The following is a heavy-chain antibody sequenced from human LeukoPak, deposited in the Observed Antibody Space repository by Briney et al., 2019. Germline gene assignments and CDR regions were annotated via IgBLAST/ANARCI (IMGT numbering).Heavy chain of an antibody. CDR2: ISSSGSTI. D-gene: IGHD5-24*01. Sequence: GGSLRLSCAASGFMFSSYGMHWVRQAPGKGLEWVSYISSSGSTIYYADSVKGRFTISRDNAKNSLYLQMNSLRAEDTAVYYCAREKWLQFGILDYWGQGTLVTVSS. V-gene: IGHV3-48*04. CDR3: AREKWLQFGILDY. J-gene: IGHJ4*02. CDR1: GFMFSSYG.